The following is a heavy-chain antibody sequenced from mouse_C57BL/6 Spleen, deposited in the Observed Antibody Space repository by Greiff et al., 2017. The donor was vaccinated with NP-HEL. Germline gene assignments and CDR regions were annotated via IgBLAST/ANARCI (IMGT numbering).Heavy chain of an antibody. CDR1: GYTFTSYW. CDR3: ARGVTTGYFDY. D-gene: IGHD1-1*01. V-gene: IGHV1-59*01. Sequence: QVQLKQPGAELVRPGTSVKLSCKASGYTFTSYWMHWVKQRPGQGLEWIGVIDPSDSYTNYNQKFKGKATLTVDTSSSTAYMQLSSLTSEDSAVYYCARGVTTGYFDYWGQGTTLTVSS. J-gene: IGHJ2*01. CDR2: IDPSDSYT.